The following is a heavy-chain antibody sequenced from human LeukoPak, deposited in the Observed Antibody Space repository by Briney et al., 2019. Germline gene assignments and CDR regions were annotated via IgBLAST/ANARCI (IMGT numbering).Heavy chain of an antibody. D-gene: IGHD1-14*01. CDR3: ATISRNDSFDI. CDR1: GCTFTSYY. V-gene: IGHV1-2*02. CDR2: INPNSGGT. Sequence: GASVKVSCKASGCTFTSYYMHWVRQAPGQGLEWMGWINPNSGGTNYAQKFQGRVTMTRDTSITTAYMELSRLRSDDTAVYYCATISRNDSFDIWGQGTMVTVSS. J-gene: IGHJ3*02.